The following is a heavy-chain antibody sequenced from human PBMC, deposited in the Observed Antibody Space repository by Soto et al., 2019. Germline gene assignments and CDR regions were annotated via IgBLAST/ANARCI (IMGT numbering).Heavy chain of an antibody. CDR1: GGSISSSSYY. D-gene: IGHD3-10*01. CDR2: IYYSGST. Sequence: PSETLSLTCTVSGGSISSSSYYWGWIRQPPGKGLEWIGSIYYSGSTYYNPSLKSRVTISVDTSKNQFSLKLSSVTAADTAVYYCARYRGPMVRGVITNWFDPWGQGTLVTVSS. V-gene: IGHV4-39*01. J-gene: IGHJ5*02. CDR3: ARYRGPMVRGVITNWFDP.